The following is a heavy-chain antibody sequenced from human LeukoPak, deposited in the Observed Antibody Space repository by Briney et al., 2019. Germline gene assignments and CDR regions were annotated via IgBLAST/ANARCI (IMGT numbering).Heavy chain of an antibody. D-gene: IGHD3-10*01. CDR1: GFTFSSYS. CDR2: ISSSSSYI. V-gene: IGHV3-21*01. Sequence: KPGGSLRPSCAASGFTFSSYSMNWVRQAPGKGLEWVSSISSSSSYIYYADSVKGRFTISRDNAKNSLYLQMNSLRAEDTAVYYCARDGRDTMVRGVIIPNYYYYGMDVWGQGTTVTVSS. J-gene: IGHJ6*02. CDR3: ARDGRDTMVRGVIIPNYYYYGMDV.